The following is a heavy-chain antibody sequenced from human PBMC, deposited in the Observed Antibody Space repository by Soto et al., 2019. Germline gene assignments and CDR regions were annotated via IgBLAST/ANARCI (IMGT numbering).Heavy chain of an antibody. J-gene: IGHJ4*02. Sequence: PGGSLRLSCAASGFSFSSHWMNWVRQAPGKGLEWLSYISKTGTYTNYADSVRGRFVISRDSAENSLYLDMNGLRAEDTAVYYCARARLVVEGRFDYWGQGTLVTVSS. D-gene: IGHD3-22*01. CDR1: GFSFSSHW. V-gene: IGHV3-21*05. CDR2: ISKTGTYT. CDR3: ARARLVVEGRFDY.